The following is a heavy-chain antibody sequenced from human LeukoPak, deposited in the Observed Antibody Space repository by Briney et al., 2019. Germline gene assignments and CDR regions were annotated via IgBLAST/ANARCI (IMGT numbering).Heavy chain of an antibody. CDR2: IYYSGST. V-gene: IGHV4-39*01. CDR1: GGSISSTSYY. CDR3: ARFSRYGSGSYPDY. J-gene: IGHJ4*02. Sequence: PSETLSLTCTVSGGSISSTSYYWGWIRQPPGKGLEWIGSIYYSGSTYYNPSLKSRVTISVDTSKNQFSLKLISVTAADTAVYYCARFSRYGSGSYPDYWGQGTLVTVSS. D-gene: IGHD3-10*01.